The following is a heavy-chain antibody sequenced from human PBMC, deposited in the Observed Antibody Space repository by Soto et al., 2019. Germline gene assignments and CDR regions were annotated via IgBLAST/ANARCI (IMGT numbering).Heavy chain of an antibody. Sequence: GGSLRLSCAASGFTFSSYVMSWVRQTPGKGLEWVSSISGIGGSTYYADSVKGRFTISRDNSKNTLYLLMNSLRGEDTAAYYCAKGEDGHDINWFDPWGQGALVTVSS. CDR1: GFTFSSYV. CDR3: AKGEDGHDINWFDP. CDR2: ISGIGGST. V-gene: IGHV3-23*01. D-gene: IGHD5-12*01. J-gene: IGHJ5*02.